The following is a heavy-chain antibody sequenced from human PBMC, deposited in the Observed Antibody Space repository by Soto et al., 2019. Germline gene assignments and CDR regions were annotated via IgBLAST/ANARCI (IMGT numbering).Heavy chain of an antibody. J-gene: IGHJ4*02. D-gene: IGHD3-3*01. CDR2: IKSKTDGGTT. V-gene: IGHV3-15*01. CDR1: GFTFSNAW. Sequence: AESLRLSCAASGFTFSNAWMSWVRQAPGKGLQWVGRIKSKTDGGTTDYAAPVKGRFTISRDDSKNTLYLQMNSLKTEDTAVYYCTTTPYYDFWSGYYQFDYWGQGTLVTVSS. CDR3: TTTPYYDFWSGYYQFDY.